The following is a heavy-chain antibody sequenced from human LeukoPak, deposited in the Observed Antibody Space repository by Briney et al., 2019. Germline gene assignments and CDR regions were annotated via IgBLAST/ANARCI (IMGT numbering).Heavy chain of an antibody. J-gene: IGHJ6*03. Sequence: GGSLRLSCAASGFTVSSNYMNWVRQAPGKGLEWVSYISSSSSTIYYADSVKGRFTISRDNAKNSLYLQMNSLRAEDTAVYYCARDQRCSGGSCYSGGHYYYYMDVWGKGTTVTVSS. CDR1: GFTVSSNY. V-gene: IGHV3-48*01. CDR3: ARDQRCSGGSCYSGGHYYYYMDV. D-gene: IGHD2-15*01. CDR2: ISSSSSTI.